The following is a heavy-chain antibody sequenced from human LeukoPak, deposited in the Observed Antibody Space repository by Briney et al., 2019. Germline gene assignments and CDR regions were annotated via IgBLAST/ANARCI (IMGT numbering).Heavy chain of an antibody. Sequence: GASVKVSCKASGYTFTSYGISWVRQAPGQGPEWMGWISAYNGNTNYAQKLQGRVTMTTDTSTSTAYMELRSLRSDDTAVYYCARVGITMVRGETWFDPWGQGTLVTVSS. D-gene: IGHD3-10*01. J-gene: IGHJ5*02. V-gene: IGHV1-18*01. CDR1: GYTFTSYG. CDR2: ISAYNGNT. CDR3: ARVGITMVRGETWFDP.